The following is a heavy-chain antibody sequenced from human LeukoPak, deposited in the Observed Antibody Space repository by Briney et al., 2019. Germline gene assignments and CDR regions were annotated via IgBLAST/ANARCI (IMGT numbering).Heavy chain of an antibody. CDR1: GYNFTGYY. CDR3: ARDSSSWYSGFDP. V-gene: IGHV1-2*02. Sequence: ASVKVSCKASGYNFTGYYMHWVRQAPGQGLEWMGWINPNSGGTNYAQKFQGRVTMTRDTSISTAYMELSRLRSDDTAVYYCARDSSSWYSGFDPWGQGTLVTVSS. D-gene: IGHD6-13*01. CDR2: INPNSGGT. J-gene: IGHJ5*02.